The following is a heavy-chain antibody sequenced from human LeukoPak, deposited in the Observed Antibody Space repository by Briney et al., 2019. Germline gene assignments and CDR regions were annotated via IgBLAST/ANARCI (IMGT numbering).Heavy chain of an antibody. Sequence: SVKVSWRASGGTFSSYAISWVRQAPGQGLEWMGRIIPILGIANYAQKFQGRVTITADKSTSTAYMELSSLRSEDTAVYYCARDRRGSYSGGFDYWGQGTLVTVSS. D-gene: IGHD1-26*01. V-gene: IGHV1-69*04. J-gene: IGHJ4*02. CDR1: GGTFSSYA. CDR3: ARDRRGSYSGGFDY. CDR2: IIPILGIA.